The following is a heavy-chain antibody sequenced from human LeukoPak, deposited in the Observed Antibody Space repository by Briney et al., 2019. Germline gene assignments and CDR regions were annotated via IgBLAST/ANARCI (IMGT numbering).Heavy chain of an antibody. CDR1: GGTFSSYA. CDR3: ARDFTYYASSGYLWGEDYFDY. D-gene: IGHD3-22*01. J-gene: IGHJ4*02. CDR2: IIPIFGTA. Sequence: ASVKVSCKASGGTFSSYAISLVRQAPGQGLEWMGRIIPIFGTADYAQKFQGRVTITTDESTSTAYMELSSLRSEDTAVYYCARDFTYYASSGYLWGEDYFDYWGQGTLVTVSS. V-gene: IGHV1-69*05.